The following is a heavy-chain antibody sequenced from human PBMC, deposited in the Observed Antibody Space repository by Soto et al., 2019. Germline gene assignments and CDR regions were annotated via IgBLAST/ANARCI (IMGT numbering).Heavy chain of an antibody. D-gene: IGHD6-25*01. J-gene: IGHJ5*01. V-gene: IGHV4-59*01. CDR2: IFYTGSS. CDR3: ARTATLEKYLDS. CDR1: GDSFNTYY. Sequence: PSETLSLTCTVSGDSFNTYYWSWIRQPPGKGLEWIGYIFYTGSSIYNPSLKSRVTMSVDMSKREFSLKLRSVTTADTALYYCARTATLEKYLDSWGLGTLVTVSS.